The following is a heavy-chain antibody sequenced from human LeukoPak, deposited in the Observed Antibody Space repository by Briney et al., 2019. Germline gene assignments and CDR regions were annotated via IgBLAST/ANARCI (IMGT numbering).Heavy chain of an antibody. CDR3: ARGLKQQLPD. Sequence: GSSVKVSCKASGGTFSSYAISWVRQAPGQGLEWMGWINPNSGGTNYAQKFQGWVTMTRDTSISTAYMELSRLRSDDTAVYYCARGLKQQLPDWGQGTLVTVSS. J-gene: IGHJ4*02. V-gene: IGHV1-2*04. CDR1: GGTFSSYA. D-gene: IGHD6-13*01. CDR2: INPNSGGT.